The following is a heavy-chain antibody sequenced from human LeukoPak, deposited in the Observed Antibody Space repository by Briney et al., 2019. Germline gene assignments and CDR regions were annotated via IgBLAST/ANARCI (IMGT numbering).Heavy chain of an antibody. D-gene: IGHD6-19*01. CDR3: VYSSGWYYFDY. V-gene: IGHV4-34*01. Sequence: SSETLSLTCAVYGGSFSGCYWSWIRQPPGKGLEWIGEINHSGSTNYNPSLKSRVTISVDTSKNQFSLKLSSVTAADTAVYYCVYSSGWYYFDYWGQGTLVTVSS. CDR2: INHSGST. CDR1: GGSFSGCY. J-gene: IGHJ4*02.